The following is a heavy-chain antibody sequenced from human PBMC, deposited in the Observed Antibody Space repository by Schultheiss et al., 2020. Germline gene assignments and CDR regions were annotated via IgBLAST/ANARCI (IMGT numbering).Heavy chain of an antibody. CDR1: GFTFSSYS. CDR3: AREGGGSGSYYNHYYYYGMDV. D-gene: IGHD3-10*01. CDR2: ISSSSSYI. V-gene: IGHV3-21*05. Sequence: GESLKISCAASGFTFSSYSMNWVRQAPGKGLEWVSYISSSSSYIYYADSVKGRFTISRDNAKNSLYLQMNSLRAEDTAVYYCAREGGGSGSYYNHYYYYGMDVWGQGTTVTVSS. J-gene: IGHJ6*02.